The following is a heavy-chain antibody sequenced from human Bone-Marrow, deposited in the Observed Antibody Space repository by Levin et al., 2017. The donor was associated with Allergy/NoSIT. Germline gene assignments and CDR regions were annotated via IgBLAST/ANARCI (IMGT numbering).Heavy chain of an antibody. CDR1: GFTFSSYS. CDR3: ARDLGSSGWYVEYFQH. CDR2: ISSSSSYI. Sequence: PGGSLRLSCAASGFTFSSYSMNWVRQAPGKGLEWVSSISSSSSYIYYADSVKGRFTISRDNAKNSLYLQMNSLRAEDTAVYYCARDLGSSGWYVEYFQHWGQGTLVTVSS. J-gene: IGHJ1*01. V-gene: IGHV3-21*01. D-gene: IGHD6-19*01.